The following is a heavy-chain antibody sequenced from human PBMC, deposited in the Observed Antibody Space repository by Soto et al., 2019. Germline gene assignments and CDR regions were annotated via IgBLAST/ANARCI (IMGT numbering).Heavy chain of an antibody. CDR2: IYWDDDK. V-gene: IGHV2-5*02. CDR1: GFSLSTSGVG. CDR3: AHRAGLQCNWNRGSFDY. Sequence: QITLKESGPTRVKPTQTLTLTCTFSGFSLSTSGVGVGWIRQPQGKALERLALIYWDDDKRYSPSLKNRLTITKAPSKNQVVLTMTNTDPVDTATYYCAHRAGLQCNWNRGSFDYWGQGALVTVSS. J-gene: IGHJ4*02. D-gene: IGHD1-1*01.